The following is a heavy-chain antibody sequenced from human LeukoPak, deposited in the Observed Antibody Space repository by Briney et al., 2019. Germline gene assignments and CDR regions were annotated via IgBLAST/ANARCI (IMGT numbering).Heavy chain of an antibody. J-gene: IGHJ4*02. V-gene: IGHV3-9*03. CDR3: AKGSSDNYSKLIDY. Sequence: GRSPRLSCAASGFTFDDYAMHWVRQVPGKGLEWVLGISWNSGSIGYADSVKGRFNISRDNAKNSLYLQMNSLRAEDMALYYCAKGSSDNYSKLIDYWGQGTLVTVSS. CDR1: GFTFDDYA. CDR2: ISWNSGSI. D-gene: IGHD3-22*01.